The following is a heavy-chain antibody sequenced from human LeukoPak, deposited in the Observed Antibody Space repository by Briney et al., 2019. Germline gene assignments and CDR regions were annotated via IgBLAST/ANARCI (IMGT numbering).Heavy chain of an antibody. CDR1: GRSLSSYY. J-gene: IGHJ6*03. CDR2: IYTSGST. CDR3: ARLVGYQLPRGNYYYYYMDV. Sequence: SETLSLTCTVSGRSLSSYYWSWIRQPPGEGLEWIGYIYTSGSTNYNPSLKSRVTISVDTSKNQFSLKLSSVTAADTAVYYCARLVGYQLPRGNYYYYYMDVWGKGTTVTVSS. D-gene: IGHD2-2*01. V-gene: IGHV4-4*09.